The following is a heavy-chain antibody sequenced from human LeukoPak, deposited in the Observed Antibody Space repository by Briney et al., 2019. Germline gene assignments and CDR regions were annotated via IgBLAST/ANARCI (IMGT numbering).Heavy chain of an antibody. D-gene: IGHD6-13*01. J-gene: IGHJ5*02. V-gene: IGHV3-21*01. Sequence: GGSLRLSCAASGFTFSSYGMNWVRQAPGKGLEWVSSISSSSSYIYYADSVKGRFTISRDNAKNSLYLQMNSLRAEDTAVYYCARDHRCSSWYCRENNWFDPWGQGTLVTVSS. CDR1: GFTFSSYG. CDR2: ISSSSSYI. CDR3: ARDHRCSSWYCRENNWFDP.